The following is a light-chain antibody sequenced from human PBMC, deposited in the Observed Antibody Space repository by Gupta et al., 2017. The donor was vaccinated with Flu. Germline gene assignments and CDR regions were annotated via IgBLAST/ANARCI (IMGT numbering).Light chain of an antibody. Sequence: EVVMTQSPATLSVSPGERATLFCRASQTISSDLAWYQHKPGQAPRLLIYGASSRAPGVPPRFSGGGYGTEFTLTISSRQSEDFAVYFCHQYDDWPPWTFGQGTRVDIK. CDR1: QTISSD. CDR2: GAS. CDR3: HQYDDWPPWT. J-gene: IGKJ1*01. V-gene: IGKV3D-15*01.